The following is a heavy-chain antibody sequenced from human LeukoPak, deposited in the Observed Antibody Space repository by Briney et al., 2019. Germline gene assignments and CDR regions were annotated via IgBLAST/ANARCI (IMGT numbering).Heavy chain of an antibody. CDR1: GFTFSGSA. CDR2: IRSKANSYAT. CDR3: TRQRSSRTVTTDYYHYMDV. Sequence: KPGGSLRLSCAASGFTFSGSAMHWVRQASGKGLEWVGRIRSKANSYATAYAASVKGRFTISRGDSKNTAYLQMNSLKTEDTAVYYCTRQRSSRTVTTDYYHYMDVWGKGTTVTVSS. J-gene: IGHJ6*03. V-gene: IGHV3-73*01. D-gene: IGHD4-17*01.